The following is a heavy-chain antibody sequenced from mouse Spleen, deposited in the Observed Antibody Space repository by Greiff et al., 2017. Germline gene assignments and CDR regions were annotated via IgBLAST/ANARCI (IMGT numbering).Heavy chain of an antibody. CDR3: ARHTMITTGLYFDY. Sequence: EVQLVESGGDLVKPGGSLKLSCAASGFTFSSYGMSWVRQTPDKRLEWVATISSGGSYTYYPDSVKGRFTISRDNAKNTLYLQMSSLKSEDTAMYYCARHTMITTGLYFDYWGQGTTLTVSS. V-gene: IGHV5-6*01. CDR2: ISSGGSYT. CDR1: GFTFSSYG. J-gene: IGHJ2*01. D-gene: IGHD2-4*01.